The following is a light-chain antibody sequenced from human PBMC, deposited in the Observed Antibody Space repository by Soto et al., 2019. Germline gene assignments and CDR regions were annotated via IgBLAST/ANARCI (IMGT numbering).Light chain of an antibody. CDR3: CAYAGSGTVV. Sequence: QSALTQPASVSGSPEQSITISCTGTSSDVGSYNLVSWYQQHPGKAPKVMLYEATKRPSGVSNRFSGSKSGNTASLTISGLQAEDEADSYCCAYAGSGTVVFGGGTKLTVL. CDR2: EAT. J-gene: IGLJ3*02. CDR1: SSDVGSYNL. V-gene: IGLV2-23*01.